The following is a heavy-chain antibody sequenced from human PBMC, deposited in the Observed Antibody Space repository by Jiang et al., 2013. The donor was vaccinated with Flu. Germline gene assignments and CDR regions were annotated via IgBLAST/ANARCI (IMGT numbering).Heavy chain of an antibody. CDR1: SISSSNW. J-gene: IGHJ6*03. CDR3: ARGGGYYGSGSYWVYYYYMDV. V-gene: IGHV4-4*02. D-gene: IGHD3-10*01. CDR2: IYHSGST. Sequence: SISSSNWWSWVRPAPTGRGVEWIGEIYHSGSTNYNPSLKSRVTISVDKSKNQFSLKLSSVTAADTAVYYCARGGGYYGSGSYWVYYYYMDVWGKGTTVTVSS.